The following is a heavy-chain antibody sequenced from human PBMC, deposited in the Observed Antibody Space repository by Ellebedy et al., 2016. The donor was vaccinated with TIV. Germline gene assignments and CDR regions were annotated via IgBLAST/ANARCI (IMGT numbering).Heavy chain of an antibody. J-gene: IGHJ3*02. Sequence: SESLSLTXAVYGGSFSGYYWSWIRQPPGKGLEWIGEINHSGSTNYNPSLKSRVTISVDTSKNQFSLKLSSVTAADTAVYYCARGGPLRGVDAFDIWGQGTMVTVSS. D-gene: IGHD3-10*01. CDR3: ARGGPLRGVDAFDI. V-gene: IGHV4-34*01. CDR2: INHSGST. CDR1: GGSFSGYY.